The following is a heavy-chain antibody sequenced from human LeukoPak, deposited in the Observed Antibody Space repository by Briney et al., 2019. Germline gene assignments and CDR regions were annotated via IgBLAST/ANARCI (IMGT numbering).Heavy chain of an antibody. Sequence: SVKVSCKAAGGTFSSYAISWVRQAPGQGLEWMGRIIPILGIANYAQKFQGRVTITADKSTSTAYMELSSLRSEDTAVYYCARVRLRYFDWLSTSYHGMDVWGQGTTVTVSS. CDR3: ARVRLRYFDWLSTSYHGMDV. CDR2: IIPILGIA. J-gene: IGHJ6*02. CDR1: GGTFSSYA. V-gene: IGHV1-69*04. D-gene: IGHD3-9*01.